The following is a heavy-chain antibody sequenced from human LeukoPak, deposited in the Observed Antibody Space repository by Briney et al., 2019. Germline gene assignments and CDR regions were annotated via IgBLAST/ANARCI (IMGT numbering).Heavy chain of an antibody. CDR3: ARAGYGGNYYFDY. Sequence: SETLSLTCTVSGGSISSYYWSWIRQPPGKGLEWIGYIYYSGSTNYNPSLKSRVTISVDTSKNQFSLKLSSVTAADTAVYYCARAGYGGNYYFDYWGQGTLVTVSS. CDR1: GGSISSYY. CDR2: IYYSGST. J-gene: IGHJ4*02. D-gene: IGHD4-23*01. V-gene: IGHV4-59*01.